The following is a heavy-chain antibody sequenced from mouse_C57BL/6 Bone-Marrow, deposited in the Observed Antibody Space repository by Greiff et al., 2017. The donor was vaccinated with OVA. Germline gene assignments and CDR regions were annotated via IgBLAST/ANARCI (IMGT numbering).Heavy chain of an antibody. Sequence: VQLQQSGPELVKPGASVKMSCKGPGYTFTDYNMHWVKQSHGKSLEWIGYINPNNGGTSYNQKFKGKATLTVNKSSSTAYMELRSLTSEDSAVYYCARWGSNYPLAYWYFDVWGTGTTVTVSS. D-gene: IGHD2-5*01. CDR2: INPNNGGT. J-gene: IGHJ1*03. CDR1: GYTFTDYN. CDR3: ARWGSNYPLAYWYFDV. V-gene: IGHV1-22*01.